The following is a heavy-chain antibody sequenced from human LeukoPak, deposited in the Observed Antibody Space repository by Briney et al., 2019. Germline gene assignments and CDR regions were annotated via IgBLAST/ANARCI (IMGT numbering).Heavy chain of an antibody. CDR3: ARVHFYGGTHWFFDL. Sequence: GGSLRLSCAASGFTFSSYWMGWVRQAPGKGLEWVANIKHDGGEKYYVDSVKGRFTISRDNAENSLYLQMNRLRAEDTAVYYCARVHFYGGTHWFFDLWGRGTLVTVSS. D-gene: IGHD4-23*01. CDR1: GFTFSSYW. CDR2: IKHDGGEK. V-gene: IGHV3-7*05. J-gene: IGHJ2*01.